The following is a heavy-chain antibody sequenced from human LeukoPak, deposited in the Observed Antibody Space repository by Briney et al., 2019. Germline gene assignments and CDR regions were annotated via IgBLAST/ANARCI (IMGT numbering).Heavy chain of an antibody. Sequence: GGSLRLSCAASGFTFSSFAMSWVRQAPGKGLEWVSAISGSGGSTYYADSVKGRFTISRDNSKNTLFLQMNSPRAEDTAVYYCAKDRSCTGSSCIVGSWGQGTMVTVSS. CDR2: ISGSGGST. D-gene: IGHD2-2*01. CDR1: GFTFSSFA. V-gene: IGHV3-23*01. J-gene: IGHJ3*01. CDR3: AKDRSCTGSSCIVGS.